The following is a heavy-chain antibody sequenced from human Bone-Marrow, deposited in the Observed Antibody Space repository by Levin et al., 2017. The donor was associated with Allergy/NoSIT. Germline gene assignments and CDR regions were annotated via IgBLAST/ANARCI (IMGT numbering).Heavy chain of an antibody. V-gene: IGHV3-23*01. CDR3: ARPIGYSYGPYNC. D-gene: IGHD5-18*01. J-gene: IGHJ4*02. CDR2: ISSSGYTT. Sequence: GESLKISCAASGFTFSSYAMNWVRQAPGKGLEWVSAISSSGYTTYYADSVKGRFTMSRDNSKNTVYLEMNSLRVEDTAIYYCARPIGYSYGPYNCWGQGTLVTVSS. CDR1: GFTFSSYA.